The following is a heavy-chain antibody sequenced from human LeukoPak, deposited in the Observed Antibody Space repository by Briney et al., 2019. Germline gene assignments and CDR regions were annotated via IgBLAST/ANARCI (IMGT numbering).Heavy chain of an antibody. CDR2: IYHSGNT. J-gene: IGHJ4*02. Sequence: PSETLSLTCIVSAYSINNGYFWGWIRQPPGKGLEWIGNIYHSGNTYYNPSLESRVTISLDTSKNQFSLKLSSVTAADTAMYYCATTTIRLGYWGQGTLGTVSS. D-gene: IGHD1-26*01. V-gene: IGHV4-38-2*02. CDR3: ATTTIRLGY. CDR1: AYSINNGYF.